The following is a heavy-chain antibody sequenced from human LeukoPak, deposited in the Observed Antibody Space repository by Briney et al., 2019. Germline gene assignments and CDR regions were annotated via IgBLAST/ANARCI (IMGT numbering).Heavy chain of an antibody. CDR2: IYYSGST. D-gene: IGHD6-13*01. J-gene: IGHJ5*02. CDR3: ARGGIAAADDWFDP. Sequence: PSETLSLTCTVSGGSISSSSYYWGWLRQPPGTGLEWIGSIYYSGSTYYNPSLKSRVTISVDTSKNQFSLKLSSVTAADTAVYYCARGGIAAADDWFDPWGQGTLVTVSS. CDR1: GGSISSSSYY. V-gene: IGHV4-39*07.